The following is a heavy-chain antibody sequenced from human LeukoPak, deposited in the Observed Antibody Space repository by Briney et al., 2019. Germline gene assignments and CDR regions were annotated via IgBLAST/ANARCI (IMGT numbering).Heavy chain of an antibody. CDR1: GFTFSKYW. Sequence: GGSLRLSCAVSGFTFSKYWMNWVRQAPGKGLEWVANINRDGSEKNYVDSVKGRFTISRDNAKTSLFLQMNSLRAEDSAVYYCATRVTTFLQWGQGTLVTVSS. V-gene: IGHV3-7*01. CDR2: INRDGSEK. CDR3: ATRVTTFLQ. D-gene: IGHD4-17*01. J-gene: IGHJ4*02.